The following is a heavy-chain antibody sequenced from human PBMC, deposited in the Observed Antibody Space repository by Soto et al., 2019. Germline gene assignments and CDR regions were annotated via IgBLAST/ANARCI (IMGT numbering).Heavy chain of an antibody. Sequence: PSETLSLTCSVSGGSISSSSYYWGWSRQPPGKGLEWIGSIYYSGSTYYNPSLKSRVTISVDTSKNQFSLKLSSVTAADTAVYYCARQQVLRFLYYYGMDVWGQGTTVTVS. D-gene: IGHD3-3*01. J-gene: IGHJ6*02. CDR2: IYYSGST. CDR3: ARQQVLRFLYYYGMDV. CDR1: GGSISSSSYY. V-gene: IGHV4-39*01.